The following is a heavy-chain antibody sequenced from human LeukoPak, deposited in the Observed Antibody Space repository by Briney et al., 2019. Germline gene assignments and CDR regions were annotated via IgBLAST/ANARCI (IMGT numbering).Heavy chain of an antibody. V-gene: IGHV3-23*01. CDR1: GFTFHGYP. CDR2: ISGSGLST. Sequence: GGPLRLSCAASGFTFHGYPMTWVRQAPGKGLEWVSTISGSGLSTYYADSVKGRFSISRDNSNQTLYLQMSSVRADDTAVYYCARGQGVVGATTRGYFGYWGQGALVTVSS. CDR3: ARGQGVVGATTRGYFGY. D-gene: IGHD1-26*01. J-gene: IGHJ4*02.